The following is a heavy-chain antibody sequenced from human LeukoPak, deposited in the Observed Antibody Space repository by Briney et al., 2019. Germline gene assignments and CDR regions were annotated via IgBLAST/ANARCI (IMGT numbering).Heavy chain of an antibody. D-gene: IGHD3/OR15-3a*01. J-gene: IGHJ4*02. CDR1: GGSFTNYY. CDR2: IYYSGST. CDR3: ATDRGTGASSFYYFDH. V-gene: IGHV4-59*01. Sequence: PSETLSLTCTVSGGSFTNYYWSWIRQPPGKGLEWIGYIYYSGSTNYNPSLKSRVTISVDTSKNQFSLKLSSVTAADTAVYYCATDRGTGASSFYYFDHWGQGTLVTVSS.